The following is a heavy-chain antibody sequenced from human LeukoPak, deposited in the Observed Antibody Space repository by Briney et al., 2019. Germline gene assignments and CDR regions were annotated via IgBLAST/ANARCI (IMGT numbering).Heavy chain of an antibody. J-gene: IGHJ4*02. Sequence: PGGSLRLSCAASGFTFSSYAMSWVRQAPGKGLEWVSAISGSGGSTYYADAVKGRLTISRDNSKNTLYLQMNSLRAEDTAVYYCAKVRGYCSSTSCYPECYFDYWGQGTLVTVSS. D-gene: IGHD2-2*01. CDR1: GFTFSSYA. V-gene: IGHV3-23*01. CDR2: ISGSGGST. CDR3: AKVRGYCSSTSCYPECYFDY.